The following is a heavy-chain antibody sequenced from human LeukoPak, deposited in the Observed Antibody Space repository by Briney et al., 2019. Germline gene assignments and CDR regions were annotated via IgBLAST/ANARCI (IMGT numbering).Heavy chain of an antibody. Sequence: ASVKVSCKASGGTFSSYAISWVRQAPGQGLEWMGGIIPIFGTANYAQKFQGRVTMTRDTSISTAYMELSRLRSDDTAVYYCARTYYYDSSGYYFQNWGQGTLVTVSS. J-gene: IGHJ1*01. CDR3: ARTYYYDSSGYYFQN. CDR1: GGTFSSYA. CDR2: IIPIFGTA. D-gene: IGHD3-22*01. V-gene: IGHV1-69*05.